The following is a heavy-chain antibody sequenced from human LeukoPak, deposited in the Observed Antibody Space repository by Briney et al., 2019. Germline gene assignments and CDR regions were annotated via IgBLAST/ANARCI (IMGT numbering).Heavy chain of an antibody. J-gene: IGHJ4*02. D-gene: IGHD1-26*01. Sequence: GRSLRLSCAASGFTFSSYGMHWVRQAPGTGLEWVAVISYDGSNKYYADSVKGRFTISRDNSKNTLYLQMNSLRAEDTAVYYCAKDRAGAIDYWGQGTLVTVSS. CDR3: AKDRAGAIDY. CDR1: GFTFSSYG. V-gene: IGHV3-30*18. CDR2: ISYDGSNK.